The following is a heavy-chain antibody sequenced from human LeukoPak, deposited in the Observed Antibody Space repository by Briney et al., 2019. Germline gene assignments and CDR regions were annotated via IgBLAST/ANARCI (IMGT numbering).Heavy chain of an antibody. D-gene: IGHD3-3*01. CDR1: GFTFSSYE. CDR3: ARDSSNDYNFWSGYYTNYMDV. J-gene: IGHJ6*03. CDR2: ISSSGSTI. V-gene: IGHV3-48*03. Sequence: GGSPRLSCAASGFTFSSYEMNWVRQAPGKGLEWVSYISSSGSTIYYADSVKGRFTISRDNAKNSLYLQMNSLRAEDTAVYYCARDSSNDYNFWSGYYTNYMDVWGKGTTVTVSS.